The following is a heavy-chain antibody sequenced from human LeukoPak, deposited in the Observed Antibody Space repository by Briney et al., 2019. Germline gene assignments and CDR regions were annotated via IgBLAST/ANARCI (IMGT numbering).Heavy chain of an antibody. Sequence: GGSLRLSCAASGFTFDDYAMHWVRQAPGKGLEWVSGISWNSGSIGYADSVKGRFTISRDNAKNSLYLQMNSLRAEDTALYYCAKGSASGSYYTKTFYYVDYWGQGTLVTVSS. J-gene: IGHJ4*02. V-gene: IGHV3-9*01. CDR3: AKGSASGSYYTKTFYYVDY. CDR2: ISWNSGSI. CDR1: GFTFDDYA. D-gene: IGHD1-26*01.